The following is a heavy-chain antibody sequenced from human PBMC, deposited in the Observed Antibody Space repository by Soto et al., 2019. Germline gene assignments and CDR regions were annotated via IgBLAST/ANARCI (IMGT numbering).Heavy chain of an antibody. D-gene: IGHD6-13*01. CDR2: MNPNRGNT. CDR1: GYTFTSYD. Sequence: ASVKVSCKASGYTFTSYDINWVLQATGQGLEWMGWMNPNRGNTGYAHKFQGRLTMTRNTSISTSYMDLSSLRSEGTAEDYFARSLCIAAACSRFYYYYAAYVCGQGTTDTGSA. J-gene: IGHJ6*01. V-gene: IGHV1-8*01. CDR3: ARSLCIAAACSRFYYYYAAYV.